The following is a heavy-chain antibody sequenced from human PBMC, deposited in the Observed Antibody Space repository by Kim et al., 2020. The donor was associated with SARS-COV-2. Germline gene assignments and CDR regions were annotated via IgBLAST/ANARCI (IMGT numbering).Heavy chain of an antibody. CDR1: GGSISSGGYY. Sequence: SETLSLTCTVSGGSISSGGYYWSWIRQHPGKGLEWIGYIYYSGSTYYNPSLKSRVTISVDTSKNQFSLKLSSVTAADTAVYYCARDRGFTVVAAIPGGRYYGMDVWGQGTTVTVSS. J-gene: IGHJ6*02. V-gene: IGHV4-31*03. D-gene: IGHD2-15*01. CDR2: IYYSGST. CDR3: ARDRGFTVVAAIPGGRYYGMDV.